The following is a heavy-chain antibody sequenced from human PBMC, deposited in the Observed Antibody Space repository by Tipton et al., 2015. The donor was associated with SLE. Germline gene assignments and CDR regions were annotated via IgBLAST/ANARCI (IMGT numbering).Heavy chain of an antibody. V-gene: IGHV3-23*03. J-gene: IGHJ4*02. CDR3: AKDTRAEVFDY. CDR1: GFTFSTHT. D-gene: IGHD1-26*01. CDR2: IRGGGGT. Sequence: GSLRLSCAASGFTFSTHTMNWIRQTPGKGLEWVSLIRGGGGTFYTDSVKGRFTISRDNSKNTLYLQMNSLRSEDTAVYFCAKDTRAEVFDYWGQGTLVSVSS.